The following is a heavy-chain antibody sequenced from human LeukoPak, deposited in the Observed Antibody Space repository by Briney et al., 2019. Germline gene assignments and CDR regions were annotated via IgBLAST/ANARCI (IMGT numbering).Heavy chain of an antibody. D-gene: IGHD1-26*01. CDR3: ARGGSRVGATDYYFDY. J-gene: IGHJ4*02. V-gene: IGHV3-48*03. CDR2: ISSSGSTI. CDR1: GFTFSSYE. Sequence: GGSLRLSCAASGFTFSSYEMNWVRQAPGKGLEWVSYISSSGSTIYYADSVKGRFTISRDNAKNSLYLQMNSLRAEDTAVYHCARGGSRVGATDYYFDYWGQGTLVTVSS.